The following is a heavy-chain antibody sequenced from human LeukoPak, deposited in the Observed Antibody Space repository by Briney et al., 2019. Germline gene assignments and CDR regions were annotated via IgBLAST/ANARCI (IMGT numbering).Heavy chain of an antibody. CDR3: ARVGRVVPVAKPMVGAFDI. J-gene: IGHJ3*02. V-gene: IGHV3-30*04. CDR1: GFTFSSYA. D-gene: IGHD2-2*01. Sequence: GGSLRLSCAASGFTFSSYAMHWVRQAPGKGLEWVAVISYDGSNKYYADSVKGRFTISRDNSKNTLYLQMNSLRAEDTAVYYCARVGRVVPVAKPMVGAFDIWGQGTMVTVSS. CDR2: ISYDGSNK.